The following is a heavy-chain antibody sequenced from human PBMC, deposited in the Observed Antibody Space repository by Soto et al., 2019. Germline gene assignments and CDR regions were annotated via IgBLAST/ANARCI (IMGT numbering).Heavy chain of an antibody. CDR2: IYNDGSST. CDR1: GFAFSSYW. Sequence: PGGSLRLSCAASGFAFSSYWMHWVRQIPGKGPVWVSRIYNDGSSTAYADSVKGRFTISRDNAKNTMYLQMSSLTVEDTAVYYCARDLSGNTTPYFDLWGQGTLVTVSS. CDR3: ARDLSGNTTPYFDL. D-gene: IGHD1-7*01. J-gene: IGHJ4*02. V-gene: IGHV3-74*01.